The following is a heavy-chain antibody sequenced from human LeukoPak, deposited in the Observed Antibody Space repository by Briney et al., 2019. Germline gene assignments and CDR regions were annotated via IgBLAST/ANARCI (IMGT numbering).Heavy chain of an antibody. Sequence: SETLSLTCPMSGDSVSSYSWSWIRQPPGQGLEWIAYIFFVGTTHYNPALKSRATISIATSKNHFSLKLTSVTAADTAMYYCARRGWSDAFDIWGQGTMVTVSS. V-gene: IGHV4-59*02. J-gene: IGHJ3*02. D-gene: IGHD6-19*01. CDR1: GDSVSSYS. CDR3: ARRGWSDAFDI. CDR2: IFFVGTT.